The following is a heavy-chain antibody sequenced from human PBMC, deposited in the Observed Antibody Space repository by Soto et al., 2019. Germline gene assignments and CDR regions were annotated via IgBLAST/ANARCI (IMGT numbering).Heavy chain of an antibody. V-gene: IGHV1-69*12. Sequence: QVQLVQSGAEVKKPGSSVKVSCKASGGTFSSYAISWVRQAPGQGLEWMGGIIPIFGTANYAQKFQGRVTSTADESTSTAYMELSSLRSEDTAVYYCARDLREGAASTYYYYYYGMDVWGQGTTVTVSS. CDR1: GGTFSSYA. J-gene: IGHJ6*02. CDR3: ARDLREGAASTYYYYYYGMDV. CDR2: IIPIFGTA. D-gene: IGHD2-15*01.